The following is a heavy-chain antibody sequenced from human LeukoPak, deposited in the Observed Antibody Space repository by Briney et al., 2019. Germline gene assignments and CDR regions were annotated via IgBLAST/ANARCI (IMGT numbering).Heavy chain of an antibody. CDR1: GYTFTGYY. D-gene: IGHD4-11*01. V-gene: IGHV1-2*02. CDR2: INPNSGGT. J-gene: IGHJ4*02. Sequence: GASVKVSCKASGYTFTGYYIHWVRQAPGQGLEWMGWINPNSGGTNYAQKFQGRVTMTRDTSISTAYMELSRLASDDTALYYCTRSAPGATVTTSFDQWGQGTLVTVSS. CDR3: TRSAPGATVTTSFDQ.